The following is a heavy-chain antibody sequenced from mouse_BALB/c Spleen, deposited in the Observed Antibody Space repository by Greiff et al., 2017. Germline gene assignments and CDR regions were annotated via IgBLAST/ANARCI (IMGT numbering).Heavy chain of an antibody. D-gene: IGHD1-2*01. V-gene: IGHV5-6*02. Sequence: EVMLVESGGDLVKPGGSLKLSCAASGFTFSSYGMSWVRQTPDKRLEWVATISSGGSYTYYPDSVKGRFTISRDNAKNTLYLQMSSLKSEDTAMYYCARQRFGTTATGNYFDYWGQGTTLTVSS. J-gene: IGHJ2*01. CDR2: ISSGGSYT. CDR1: GFTFSSYG. CDR3: ARQRFGTTATGNYFDY.